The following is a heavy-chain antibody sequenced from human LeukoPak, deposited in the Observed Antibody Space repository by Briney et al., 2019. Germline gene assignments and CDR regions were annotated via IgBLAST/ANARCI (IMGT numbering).Heavy chain of an antibody. CDR3: ARGTAVAERTFDS. Sequence: PGGSLRLSCAASGFTFSSYAMNWVRQAPGKGLEWASYINYNSGTIYHADSVRGRFTISRDNAKNSLYLQTNSLRAEDTAVYCCARGTAVAERTFDSWGQGTLVTVSS. CDR2: INYNSGTI. V-gene: IGHV3-48*01. J-gene: IGHJ4*02. D-gene: IGHD6-19*01. CDR1: GFTFSSYA.